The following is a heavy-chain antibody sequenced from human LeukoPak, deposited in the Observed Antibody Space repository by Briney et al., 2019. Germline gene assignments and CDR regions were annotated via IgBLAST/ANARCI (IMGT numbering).Heavy chain of an antibody. CDR2: IHPSGGST. Sequence: ASVKVSYKASGYTFTSYYMDWVRQAPGQGLEWMGIIHPSGGSTSYAQKFQGRVTMTRDTSTSTVYMELSSLRSEDTAVYYCAVWFGELPPNYYYYGMDVWGQGTTVTVSS. J-gene: IGHJ6*02. CDR3: AVWFGELPPNYYYYGMDV. D-gene: IGHD3-10*01. V-gene: IGHV1-46*03. CDR1: GYTFTSYY.